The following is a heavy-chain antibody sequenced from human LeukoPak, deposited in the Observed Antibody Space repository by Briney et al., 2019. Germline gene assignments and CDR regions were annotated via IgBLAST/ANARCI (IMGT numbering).Heavy chain of an antibody. V-gene: IGHV1-2*02. CDR3: ATLTRIAARPFDY. CDR1: GYTFTGYY. D-gene: IGHD6-6*01. CDR2: INPNSGGT. Sequence: ASVKVSCKASGYTFTGYYMHWVRPAPGQGLEWMGWINPNSGGTNYAQKFQGRVTMTRDTSISTAYMELSRLRSDDTAVYYCATLTRIAARPFDYWGQGTLVTVSS. J-gene: IGHJ4*02.